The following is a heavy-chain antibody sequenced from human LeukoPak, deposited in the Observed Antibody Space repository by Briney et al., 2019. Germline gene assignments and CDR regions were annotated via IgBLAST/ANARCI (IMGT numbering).Heavy chain of an antibody. CDR2: IIPVLNIT. CDR1: GGTFSSSA. Sequence: SVKVSCKTSGGTFSSSAITWVRQAPGQGLEWMGRIIPVLNITTYAQKFQGSVTITAETSTSTVYMELSSLRSEETAVYYCARDQGLTAPPPYGLDVWGQGTTVIVSS. CDR3: ARDQGLTAPPPYGLDV. D-gene: IGHD5-18*01. J-gene: IGHJ6*02. V-gene: IGHV1-69*04.